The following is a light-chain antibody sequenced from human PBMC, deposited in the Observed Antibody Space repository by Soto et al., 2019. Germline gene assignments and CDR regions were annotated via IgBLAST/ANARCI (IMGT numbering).Light chain of an antibody. V-gene: IGLV2-8*01. CDR2: EVS. CDR1: SSDVGGYNY. CDR3: SSFAGNNNLV. Sequence: QSVLTQPPSASGSPGQSVTISCTGTSSDVGGYNYVSWYQQHPGKAPKLMISEVSKRPSGVPDRFSGSNSCNTASLTVFGLQDEYEADYYCSSFAGNNNLVFGGGTKLIVL. J-gene: IGLJ2*01.